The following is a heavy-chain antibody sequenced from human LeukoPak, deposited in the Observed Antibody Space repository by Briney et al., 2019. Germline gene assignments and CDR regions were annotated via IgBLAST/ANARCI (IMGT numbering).Heavy chain of an antibody. CDR2: IYYSGST. D-gene: IGHD3-10*01. CDR1: GGSISSGDYY. V-gene: IGHV4-30-4*01. Sequence: SQTLSLTCTVSGGSISSGDYYWSWIRQPPGKGLEWIGYIYYSGSTYYNPSLKSRVTISVDTSKNQFSLKLSSVTAADTAMYYCAREGDGSGWEVDPWGQGTLVTVSS. J-gene: IGHJ5*02. CDR3: AREGDGSGWEVDP.